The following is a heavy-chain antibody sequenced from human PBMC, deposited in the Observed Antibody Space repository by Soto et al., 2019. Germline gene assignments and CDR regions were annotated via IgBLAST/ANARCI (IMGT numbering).Heavy chain of an antibody. J-gene: IGHJ6*03. Sequence: EVQLVESGGGLVKPGGSLRLSCAASGFTFSNAWMSWVRQAPGKGLEWVGRIKSKTDGGTTDYAAPVKGRFTISRDDSKNTLYLQMNSVKTEDTAVYYCTTDLVLRFLEWGLNYMDVWGKGTTVTVSS. CDR2: IKSKTDGGTT. V-gene: IGHV3-15*01. CDR3: TTDLVLRFLEWGLNYMDV. D-gene: IGHD3-3*01. CDR1: GFTFSNAW.